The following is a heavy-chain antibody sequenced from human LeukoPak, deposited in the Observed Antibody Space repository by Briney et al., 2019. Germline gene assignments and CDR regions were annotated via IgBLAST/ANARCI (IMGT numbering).Heavy chain of an antibody. CDR2: IYYSGST. V-gene: IGHV4-59*08. D-gene: IGHD1-26*01. Sequence: SETLSLTCTVPGGSICSYFLSWIPQPPGKGLEWIGHIYYSGSTNYNPSLKSRVTISVDTSKTQFSLKLSSVTAADTAVYYCARRLGATTTGFDYWGEGTLVTVSS. CDR3: ARRLGATTTGFDY. CDR1: GGSICSYF. J-gene: IGHJ4*02.